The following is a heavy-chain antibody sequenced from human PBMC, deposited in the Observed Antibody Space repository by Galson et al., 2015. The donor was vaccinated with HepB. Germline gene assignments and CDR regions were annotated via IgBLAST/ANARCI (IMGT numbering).Heavy chain of an antibody. D-gene: IGHD2-15*01. CDR1: GGTFSSYT. CDR2: IIPILGIA. CDR3: ARSLVSAAPGWFDP. V-gene: IGHV1-69*02. Sequence: SVKVSCKASGGTFSSYTISWVRQAPGQGLEWMGRIIPILGIANYAQKFQGRVTITADKSTSTAYMELSSLRSEDTAVYYCARSLVSAAPGWFDPWGQGTLVTVSS. J-gene: IGHJ5*02.